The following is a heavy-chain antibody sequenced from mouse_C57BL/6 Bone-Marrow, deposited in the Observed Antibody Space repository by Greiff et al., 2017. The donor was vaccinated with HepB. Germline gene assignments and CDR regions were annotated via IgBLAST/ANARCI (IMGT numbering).Heavy chain of an antibody. CDR3: AGGGGSNLDYAMDY. J-gene: IGHJ4*01. CDR2: IDPSDSYT. V-gene: IGHV1-69*01. D-gene: IGHD1-1*01. CDR1: GYTFTSYW. Sequence: QVQLKQPGAELVMPGASVKLSCKASGYTFTSYWMHWVKQRPGQGLEWIGEIDPSDSYTNYNQKFKGKSTMTVDKSSSTAYMHLSSLTSEDSAVYYCAGGGGSNLDYAMDYWGQGTSVTVSS.